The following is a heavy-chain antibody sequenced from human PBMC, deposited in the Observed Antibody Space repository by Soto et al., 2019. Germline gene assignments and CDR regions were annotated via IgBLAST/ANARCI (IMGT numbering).Heavy chain of an antibody. V-gene: IGHV3-23*01. CDR1: GFTFSSYA. CDR2: ISGSGGST. J-gene: IGHJ6*03. CDR3: AKVRGDMPSGYYNPASHYYYYYMDV. D-gene: IGHD3-22*01. Sequence: GGSLRLSCAASGFTFSSYAMSWVRQAPGKGLEWVSAISGSGGSTYYADSVKGRFTISRDNSKNTLYLQMNSLRAEDTAVYYCAKVRGDMPSGYYNPASHYYYYYMDVWGKGTTVTVSS.